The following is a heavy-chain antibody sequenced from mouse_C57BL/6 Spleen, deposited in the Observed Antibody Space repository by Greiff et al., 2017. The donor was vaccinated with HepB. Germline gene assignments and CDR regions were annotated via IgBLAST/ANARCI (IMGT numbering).Heavy chain of an antibody. CDR1: GYAFSSSW. CDR3: ARLDVRYFDV. V-gene: IGHV1-82*01. J-gene: IGHJ1*03. CDR2: IYPGDGDT. Sequence: QVQLQQSGPELVKPGASVKISCKASGYAFSSSWMNWVKQRPGKGLEWIGRIYPGDGDTNYNGKFKGKATLTADKSSSTAYMQLSSLTSEDSAVYCCARLDVRYFDVWGTGTTVTVSS.